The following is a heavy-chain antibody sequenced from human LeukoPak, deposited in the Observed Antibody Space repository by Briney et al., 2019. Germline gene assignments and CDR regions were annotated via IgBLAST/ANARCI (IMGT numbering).Heavy chain of an antibody. Sequence: ASVKVSCKASGYTFTSYGISWVRQAPGQGLEWMGWISAYNGNTNYAQKLQGRVTMTTDTSTSTAYMELRSLRSDDTAVYYCARGATWGTTVLTIFGDYYYYYMDVWGKGTTVTVSS. V-gene: IGHV1-18*01. CDR1: GYTFTSYG. CDR2: ISAYNGNT. J-gene: IGHJ6*03. D-gene: IGHD3-3*01. CDR3: ARGATWGTTVLTIFGDYYYYYMDV.